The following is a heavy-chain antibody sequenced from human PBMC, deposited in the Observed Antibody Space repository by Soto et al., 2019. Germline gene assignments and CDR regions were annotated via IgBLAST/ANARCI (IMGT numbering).Heavy chain of an antibody. CDR1: GYSISSGYY. D-gene: IGHD3-10*01. J-gene: IGHJ4*01. CDR2: VYHNGIM. Sequence: PSETLSLTCSVSGYSISSGYYWGWVRQAPGKGLEWLGSVYHNGIMFHNPSFQSRVTISVDTSKNQFSLNLRSVTAADTAVYYCAALWFGELAFNYWGHGIQVTVSS. V-gene: IGHV4-38-2*02. CDR3: AALWFGELAFNY.